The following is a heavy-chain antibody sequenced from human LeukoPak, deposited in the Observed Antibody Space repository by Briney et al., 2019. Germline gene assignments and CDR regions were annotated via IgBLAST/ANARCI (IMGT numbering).Heavy chain of an antibody. V-gene: IGHV4-39*07. CDR3: ARVFDS. CDR2: VFYTRKT. J-gene: IGHJ4*02. CDR1: GGSVSTSDYY. Sequence: SETLSLTCTVSGGSVSTSDYYWGWIRQSPVKGLEWIGDVFYTRKTNYNPSLRGRATMSIDTSKNQFSLKLTYVTAADTAVYYCARVFDSWGQGTLVTVSS.